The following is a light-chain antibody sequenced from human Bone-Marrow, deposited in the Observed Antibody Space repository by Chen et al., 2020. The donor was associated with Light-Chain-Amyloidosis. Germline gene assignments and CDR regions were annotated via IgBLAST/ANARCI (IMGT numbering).Light chain of an antibody. V-gene: IGLV3-25*03. Sequence: SYELTQPPSVSVSPGQTARITCSGDDLPTKYAYWYQQKPGQAPVLVIHRDTVRPSGISERFSGSSSGTSATLTSSGVKAEDEAEDHCQSADSNGTEEVIFGGGTKLTVL. CDR3: QSADSNGTEEVI. CDR1: DLPTKY. CDR2: RDT. J-gene: IGLJ2*01.